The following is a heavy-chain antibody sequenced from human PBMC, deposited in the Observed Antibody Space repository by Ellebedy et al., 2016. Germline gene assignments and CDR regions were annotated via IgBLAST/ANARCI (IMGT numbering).Heavy chain of an antibody. CDR2: IKQDGSEK. V-gene: IGHV3-7*03. CDR3: AKDSLPGKGSYSYFDY. Sequence: GESLKISXAASGFTFSSYWMSWVRQAPGKGLEWVANIKQDGSEKYYVDSVKGRFTLSRENSKNTLYLQMNSLTAEDTAIYYCAKDSLPGKGSYSYFDYWGQGTLVTVSS. J-gene: IGHJ4*02. D-gene: IGHD3-10*01. CDR1: GFTFSSYW.